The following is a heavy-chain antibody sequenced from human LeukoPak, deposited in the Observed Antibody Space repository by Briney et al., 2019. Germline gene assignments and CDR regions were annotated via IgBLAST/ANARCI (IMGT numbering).Heavy chain of an antibody. CDR3: AKDPSRPSIAAAGPPFDY. J-gene: IGHJ4*02. CDR1: GFTFSSYA. Sequence: GGSLRLSCAASGFTFSSYAMSWVRQAPGKGLEWVSAISGSGGSTYYADSVKGRFTISRDNSKNTLYLQMNSLRAEDTAVYYCAKDPSRPSIAAAGPPFDYWGQGTLVTVSS. D-gene: IGHD6-13*01. CDR2: ISGSGGST. V-gene: IGHV3-23*01.